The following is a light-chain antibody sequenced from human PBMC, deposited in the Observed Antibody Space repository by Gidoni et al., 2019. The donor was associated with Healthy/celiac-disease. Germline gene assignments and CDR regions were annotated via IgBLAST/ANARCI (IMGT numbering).Light chain of an antibody. V-gene: IGKV4-1*01. J-gene: IGKJ1*01. CDR1: PSVLYSSNNQNY. CDR2: WAA. Sequence: DIVMTQSQDSMAVSLGERATINCKSSPSVLYSSNNQNYLAWYQQKPGQLPKLLIYWAATRESGVPDRFSGSGSGTDFTLTISSLQAEDVAVYYCQQYYSTPWTFGQGTKVEIK. CDR3: QQYYSTPWT.